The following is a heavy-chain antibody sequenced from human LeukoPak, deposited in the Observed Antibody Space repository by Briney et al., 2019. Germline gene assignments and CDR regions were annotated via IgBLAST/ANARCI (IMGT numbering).Heavy chain of an antibody. Sequence: GGSLRLSCAASGFTFSSYSMNWVRQAPGKGLEWVSSIYLSSNYIYYADSLKGRFTISRDNSKNSLYLQMTSLRAEDTAVYFCARDFLTGPNTGGAFDIWGQGTMVTVSS. V-gene: IGHV3-21*04. J-gene: IGHJ3*02. CDR1: GFTFSSYS. CDR3: ARDFLTGPNTGGAFDI. D-gene: IGHD3-10*01. CDR2: IYLSSNYI.